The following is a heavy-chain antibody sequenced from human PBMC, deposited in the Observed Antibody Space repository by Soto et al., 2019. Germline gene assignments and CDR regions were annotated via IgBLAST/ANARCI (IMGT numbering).Heavy chain of an antibody. J-gene: IGHJ5*02. D-gene: IGHD4-17*01. CDR2: IYYSGST. CDR3: ARKLYGDYEGGWFDP. V-gene: IGHV4-59*01. CDR1: GGSISSYY. Sequence: ETLSLTCTVSGGSISSYYWSWIRQPPGKGLEWIGYIYYSGSTNYNPSLKSRVTISVDTSKNQFSLKLSSVTAADTAVYYCARKLYGDYEGGWFDPWGQGTLVTVSS.